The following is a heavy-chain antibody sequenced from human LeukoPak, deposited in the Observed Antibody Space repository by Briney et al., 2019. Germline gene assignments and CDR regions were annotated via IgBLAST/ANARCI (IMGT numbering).Heavy chain of an antibody. Sequence: PGGSLRLSCAASGFTFSSYEMNWVRQAPGKGLEWVSYISSSGNTIYYADSVKGRFTISRDNAKKSLCLQMNSLRAEDTAVYYCARVDTATGIYYYYGMDVWGQGTTVTVSS. D-gene: IGHD5-18*01. CDR3: ARVDTATGIYYYYGMDV. V-gene: IGHV3-48*03. CDR1: GFTFSSYE. J-gene: IGHJ6*02. CDR2: ISSSGNTI.